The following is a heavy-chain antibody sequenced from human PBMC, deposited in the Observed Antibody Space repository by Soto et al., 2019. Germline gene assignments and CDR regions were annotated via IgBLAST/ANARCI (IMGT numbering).Heavy chain of an antibody. CDR1: GGSISSYY. Sequence: PSETLSLTCTVSGGSISSYYWSWIRQPPGKGLEWIGYIYYSGSTNYNPSLKSRVTISVDTSKNHFSLKLSSVTAADTAVYYCARRYGSYFDYWGQGTLVTVSS. J-gene: IGHJ4*02. CDR3: ARRYGSYFDY. CDR2: IYYSGST. V-gene: IGHV4-59*08. D-gene: IGHD5-18*01.